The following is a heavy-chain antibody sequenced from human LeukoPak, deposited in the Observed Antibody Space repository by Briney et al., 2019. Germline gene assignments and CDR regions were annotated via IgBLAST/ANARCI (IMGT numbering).Heavy chain of an antibody. J-gene: IGHJ3*02. V-gene: IGHV4-39*07. Sequence: PSETLSLTCTVSGGSISSSSYYWGWIRQPPGKGLEWIGSIYYSGSTYYNPSLKSRVTISVDTSKNQFSLKLSSVTAADTAVYYCARASRQKTDAFDIWGQGTMDSVSS. CDR3: ARASRQKTDAFDI. CDR2: IYYSGST. CDR1: GGSISSSSYY.